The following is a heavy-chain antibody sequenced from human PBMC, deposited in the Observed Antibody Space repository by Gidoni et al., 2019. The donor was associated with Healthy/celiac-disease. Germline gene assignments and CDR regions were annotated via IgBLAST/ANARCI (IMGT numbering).Heavy chain of an antibody. CDR2: IIPIFGTA. CDR3: ARDPGTTKGIAAALGRELHRDPLDY. J-gene: IGHJ4*02. Sequence: QVQLVQSGAEVKTPGSSVKVSCKASGGTFSSYPITWFRPAPGQGLEWMGGIIPIFGTANYAQKFQGRVTITADESTSTAYMELSSLRSEDTAVYYCARDPGTTKGIAAALGRELHRDPLDYWGQGTLVTVSS. CDR1: GGTFSSYP. V-gene: IGHV1-69*01. D-gene: IGHD6-13*01.